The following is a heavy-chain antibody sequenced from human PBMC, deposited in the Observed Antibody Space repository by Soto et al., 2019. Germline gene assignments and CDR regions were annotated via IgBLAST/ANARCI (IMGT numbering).Heavy chain of an antibody. CDR1: GGSFSGYY. Sequence: QVQLQQWGAGLLKPSETLSLTCAVYGGSFSGYYWSWIRQPPGKGLEWIGEINHSGSTNYNPSLKSRVTISVDTSKNQFSLKLSSVTAADTAVYYCARGRKYYYGSGFHNWFDPWGQGTLVTVSS. D-gene: IGHD3-10*01. CDR3: ARGRKYYYGSGFHNWFDP. V-gene: IGHV4-34*01. J-gene: IGHJ5*02. CDR2: INHSGST.